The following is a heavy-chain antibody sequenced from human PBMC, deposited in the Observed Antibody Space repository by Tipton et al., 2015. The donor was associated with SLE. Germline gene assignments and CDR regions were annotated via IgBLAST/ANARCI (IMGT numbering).Heavy chain of an antibody. D-gene: IGHD3-3*01. CDR1: GGSISSGSYY. CDR3: ARPNYDFWSGYHWYFDL. J-gene: IGHJ2*01. CDR2: IYTSGST. Sequence: TLSLTCTVSGGSISSGSYYWSWIRQSAGKGLGWIWRIYTSGSTNYNPSLKSRDTISVDTSKNQFSLKLSSVTAADTAVYYCARPNYDFWSGYHWYFDLWGRGTLVTVSS. V-gene: IGHV4-61*02.